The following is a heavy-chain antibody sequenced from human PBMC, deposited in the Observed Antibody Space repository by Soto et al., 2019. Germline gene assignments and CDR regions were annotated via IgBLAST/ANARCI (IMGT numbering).Heavy chain of an antibody. J-gene: IGHJ4*02. Sequence: QVQLQESGPGLVKPSETLSLTCTVSGGSISSYYWSWIRQPPGKGLAWLGYIYYSGSTNYNPSLKRQVTISVDAAKNQFSLKLSSVTAGDTAVYYCARGLYSSSWYWEGWGMEFEYWGQGTLVTVSS. CDR1: GGSISSYY. CDR2: IYYSGST. CDR3: ARGLYSSSWYWEGWGMEFEY. V-gene: IGHV4-59*01. D-gene: IGHD6-13*01.